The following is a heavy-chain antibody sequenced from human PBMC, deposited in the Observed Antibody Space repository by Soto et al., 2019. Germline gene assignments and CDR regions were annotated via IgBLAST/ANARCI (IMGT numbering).Heavy chain of an antibody. CDR1: GGSFSNSFYY. CDR3: ARHDVSYHGPGWFDP. J-gene: IGHJ5*02. V-gene: IGHV4-39*01. Sequence: SETLSLTCTVSGGSFSNSFYYWGWIRQPPGKGLEWIGSISSSGGTYDNPSLESRVTISVDMSKNHFSLKLSSVTAADTAVYYRARHDVSYHGPGWFDPQGQPTLVTVSS. CDR2: ISSSGGT. D-gene: IGHD1-26*01.